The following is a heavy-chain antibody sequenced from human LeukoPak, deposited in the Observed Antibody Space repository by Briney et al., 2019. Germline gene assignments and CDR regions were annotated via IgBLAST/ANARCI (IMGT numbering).Heavy chain of an antibody. D-gene: IGHD3-9*01. J-gene: IGHJ4*02. CDR2: ISGSGTTI. CDR1: GFTFSNAW. Sequence: GGSLRLSCAASGFTFSNAWMNWVRQAPGKGLEWVSYISGSGTTIDYADSVKGRFTISRDNAKNSLYLQMNSLRAEDTAVYYCARDMELRYFDWLPSEGCFDYWGQGTVVTVSS. CDR3: ARDMELRYFDWLPSEGCFDY. V-gene: IGHV3-11*01.